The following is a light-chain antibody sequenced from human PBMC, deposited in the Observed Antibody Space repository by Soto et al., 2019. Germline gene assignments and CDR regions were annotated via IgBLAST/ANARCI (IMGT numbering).Light chain of an antibody. CDR2: GAF. CDR3: QQRNNWPSTT. Sequence: EIVLTQSPGTLSLSPGERATLSCRASQSVSSSSITWYQQKPGQAPRLLIYGAFNRATGIPARFSGSGSGTDFTLTISSLEPEDFAVYYCQQRNNWPSTTFGPGTKVDIK. J-gene: IGKJ3*01. V-gene: IGKV3-11*01. CDR1: QSVSSS.